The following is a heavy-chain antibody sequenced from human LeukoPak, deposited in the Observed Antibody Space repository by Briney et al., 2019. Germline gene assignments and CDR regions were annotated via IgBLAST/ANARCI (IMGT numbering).Heavy chain of an antibody. CDR3: ARDFAETYYYDSSGYYYPFGP. CDR1: GYTFTGYY. Sequence: ASVKVSCKASGYTFTGYYMHWVRQAPGQGLEWMGWINPNSGGTNYAQKSQGRVTMTRDTSISTAYMELSRLRSDDTAVYYCARDFAETYYYDSSGYYYPFGPWGQGTLVTVSS. CDR2: INPNSGGT. D-gene: IGHD3-22*01. V-gene: IGHV1-2*02. J-gene: IGHJ5*02.